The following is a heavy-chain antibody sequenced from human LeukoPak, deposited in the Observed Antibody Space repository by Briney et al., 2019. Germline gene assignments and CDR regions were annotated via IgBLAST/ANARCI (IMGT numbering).Heavy chain of an antibody. CDR3: ARDLGESYFDY. CDR2: IWYDGSNK. V-gene: IGHV3-33*01. J-gene: IGHJ4*02. CDR1: GFTFSNYG. Sequence: GGSLRLSCAASGFTFSNYGMHWVRQAPGKGLEWVAVIWYDGSNKYYADSVKGRFTISRDNSKDTVYLQMNGLRAEDTAVYYCARDLGESYFDYWGQGTLVTVSS.